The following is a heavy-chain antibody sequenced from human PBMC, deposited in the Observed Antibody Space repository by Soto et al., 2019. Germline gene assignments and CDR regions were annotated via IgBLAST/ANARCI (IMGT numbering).Heavy chain of an antibody. J-gene: IGHJ6*02. CDR1: GGSFSGYY. D-gene: IGHD4-17*01. Sequence: SETLSLTCAVYGGSFSGYYWSWIRQPPGKGLEWVGEINHSGSTNYNPSLKSRVTISVDTSKNQFSLKLSSVTAADTAVYYCARPSVTKGYYYYGMDVWGQGTTVTVSS. V-gene: IGHV4-34*01. CDR2: INHSGST. CDR3: ARPSVTKGYYYYGMDV.